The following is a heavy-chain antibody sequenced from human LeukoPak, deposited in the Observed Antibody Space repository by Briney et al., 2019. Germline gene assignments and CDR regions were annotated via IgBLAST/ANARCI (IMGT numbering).Heavy chain of an antibody. CDR2: ISSRGHSI. CDR1: GLTFTDYY. J-gene: IGHJ4*02. D-gene: IGHD5-24*01. Sequence: PGGSLRLSCAVSGLTFTDYYMNWIRQTPGKGLEWISYISSRGHSIYYADSVKGRFTISRDNAKNTLYLQMNSLTAEDAGVYYCAADGGKDVFDYWGQGTLVSVSS. CDR3: AADGGKDVFDY. V-gene: IGHV3-11*04.